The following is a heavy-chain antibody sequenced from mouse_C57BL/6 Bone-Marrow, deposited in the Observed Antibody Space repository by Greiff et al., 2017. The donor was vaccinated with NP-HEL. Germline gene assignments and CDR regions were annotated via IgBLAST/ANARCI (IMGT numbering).Heavy chain of an antibody. CDR1: GYTFTSYG. V-gene: IGHV1-81*01. CDR3: ARQEAY. CDR2: IYPRSGNT. Sequence: VQLQQSGAELARPGASVKLSCKASGYTFTSYGISWVKQRTGQGLEWIGEIYPRSGNTYYNEKFKGKATLTADKSSSTAYMERRSLTSEDSAVYFCARQEAYWGQGTLVTVSA. J-gene: IGHJ3*01.